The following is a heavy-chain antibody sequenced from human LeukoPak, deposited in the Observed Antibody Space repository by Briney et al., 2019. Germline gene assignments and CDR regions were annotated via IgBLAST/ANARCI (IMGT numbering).Heavy chain of an antibody. D-gene: IGHD6-13*01. CDR3: ARNRAAAGTGWFDP. V-gene: IGHV3-53*01. CDR2: IYSGGST. CDR1: GFTVSSNY. Sequence: GGSLRLSCAASGFTVSSNYMSWVRQAPGKGLEWASVIYSGGSTYYADSVKGRFTISRDNSKNTLYLQMNSLRAEDTAVYYCARNRAAAGTGWFDPWGQGTLVTVSS. J-gene: IGHJ5*02.